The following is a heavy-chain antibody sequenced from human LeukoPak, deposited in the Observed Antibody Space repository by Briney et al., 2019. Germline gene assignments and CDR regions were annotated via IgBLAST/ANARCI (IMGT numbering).Heavy chain of an antibody. CDR2: INPHSGGT. V-gene: IGHV1-2*02. J-gene: IGHJ4*02. CDR1: GYTFIGYY. Sequence: ASVKVSCKASGYTFIGYYMHWVRQAPGQGLEWMGWINPHSGGTNSEQNFQGRVTMSRDTSISTVYMELSRLRSDDTALYYCAREGVIGDGYNFFDYWGQGTLVIVSS. CDR3: AREGVIGDGYNFFDY. D-gene: IGHD5-24*01.